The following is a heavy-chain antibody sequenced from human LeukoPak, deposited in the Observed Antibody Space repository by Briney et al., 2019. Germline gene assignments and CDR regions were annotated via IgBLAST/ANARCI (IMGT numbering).Heavy chain of an antibody. J-gene: IGHJ6*04. CDR1: GGSITSSSYY. Sequence: SETLSLTCTVSGGSITSSSYYWGWIRQPPGKGLQWIGSFYYSGSTYYNPSLKSRVTIYVDTSKNQFSLKLSSVTATDTAVYYCARAGYSGSDFSVWGKGSTVTVSS. D-gene: IGHD5-12*01. V-gene: IGHV4-39*07. CDR2: FYYSGST. CDR3: ARAGYSGSDFSV.